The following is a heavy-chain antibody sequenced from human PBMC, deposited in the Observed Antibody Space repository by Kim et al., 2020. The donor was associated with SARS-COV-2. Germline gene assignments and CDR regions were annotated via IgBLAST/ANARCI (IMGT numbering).Heavy chain of an antibody. CDR2: INPNSGGT. J-gene: IGHJ4*02. Sequence: ASVKVSCKASGYTFTGYYMHWVRQAPGQGLEWMGRINPNSGGTNYAQKFQATVTMTRDTSISTAYMELTRLRSDDTAVYYCARDTTYGIFDYWGQGTLVTVSS. CDR1: GYTFTGYY. D-gene: IGHD1-26*01. V-gene: IGHV1-2*06. CDR3: ARDTTYGIFDY.